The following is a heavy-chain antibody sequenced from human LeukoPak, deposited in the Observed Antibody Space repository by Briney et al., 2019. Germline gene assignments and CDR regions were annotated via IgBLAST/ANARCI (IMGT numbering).Heavy chain of an antibody. J-gene: IGHJ6*02. Sequence: SETLSLTCAVYGGSFSAYYWSWIRQPPGKGLEWIGQINHSGGTNYNPSLKSRVTISVDSSKDQFSLKLTSVTAADTAVYYCARGRLAPRSGGGRDYYYGMDVWGQGTTVTVSS. V-gene: IGHV4-34*01. D-gene: IGHD2-15*01. CDR2: INHSGGT. CDR1: GGSFSAYY. CDR3: ARGRLAPRSGGGRDYYYGMDV.